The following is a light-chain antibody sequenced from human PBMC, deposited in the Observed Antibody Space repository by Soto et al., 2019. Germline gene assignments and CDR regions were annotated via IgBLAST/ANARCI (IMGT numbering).Light chain of an antibody. CDR2: DSS. Sequence: EIVLTQSPATLSFSPGDRATLSCRASQSVSRYLAWCQQKPGQAPRLLIYDSSNRATGIPARFSGSGSGTDLTLTISSLEPEDFAVYYCPQRSNWPPAFGGGTKVDIK. V-gene: IGKV3-11*01. CDR3: PQRSNWPPA. J-gene: IGKJ4*01. CDR1: QSVSRY.